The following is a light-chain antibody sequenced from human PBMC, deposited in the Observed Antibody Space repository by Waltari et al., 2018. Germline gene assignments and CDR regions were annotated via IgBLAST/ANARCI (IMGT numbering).Light chain of an antibody. Sequence: EIVLTQSPATLSLSPGERATLPCRASQSVSSYLAWYQQKPGQAPRLLSYDASNRATGIPARFSGSGSGTDFTLTISSLEPEDFAVYYCQQRSNWPLLTFGGGTKVEIK. CDR3: QQRSNWPLLT. CDR2: DAS. V-gene: IGKV3-11*01. CDR1: QSVSSY. J-gene: IGKJ4*01.